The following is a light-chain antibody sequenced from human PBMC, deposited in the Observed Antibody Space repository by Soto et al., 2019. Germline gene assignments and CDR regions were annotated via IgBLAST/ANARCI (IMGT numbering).Light chain of an antibody. CDR3: GTWDTRLSVVV. J-gene: IGLJ2*01. CDR2: DTN. V-gene: IGLV1-51*01. Sequence: QSVLTQPPSVSAAPGQTVTISCSGSGSNIGKNDVSWYLQLPGAAPTLLIYDTNKRPSGIPYRFSGSKSGTSATLGITGLQNGDEDDYFCGTWDTRLSVVVFGGGTKVTVL. CDR1: GSNIGKND.